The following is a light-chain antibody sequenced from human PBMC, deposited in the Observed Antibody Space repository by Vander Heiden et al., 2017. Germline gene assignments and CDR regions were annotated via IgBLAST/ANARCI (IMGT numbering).Light chain of an antibody. CDR3: GTWHNSLTVDWV. CDR2: DNN. J-gene: IGLJ3*02. V-gene: IGLV1-51*01. CDR1: SSNIGNNY. Sequence: QSVLTQPPSVSAAPGQRVTISCSGSSSNIGNNYVSWYQQFPGTAPKLLIYDNNKRPSGIPDRFSGSKSGTSATLGITGLQTGDEADYYCGTWHNSLTVDWVFGGGTKLTVL.